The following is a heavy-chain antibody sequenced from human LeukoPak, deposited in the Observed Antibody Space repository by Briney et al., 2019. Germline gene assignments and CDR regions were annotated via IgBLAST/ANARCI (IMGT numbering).Heavy chain of an antibody. CDR2: ISGSSYHI. CDR1: GFTFSTCS. D-gene: IGHD1-26*01. CDR3: ASGTIVGARGADN. V-gene: IGHV3-21*01. J-gene: IGHJ4*02. Sequence: GGSLRLSCAASGFTFSTCSMKWVRQAPGKALEWVSSISGSSYHIYYADSVKGRFTISRDNANNLLYLQMNSLRAEDTAVYCCASGTIVGARGADNWGQGTLVTVSS.